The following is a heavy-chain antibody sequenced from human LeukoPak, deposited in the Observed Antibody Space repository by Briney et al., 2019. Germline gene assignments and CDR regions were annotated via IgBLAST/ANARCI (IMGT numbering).Heavy chain of an antibody. CDR1: GGSISSGGYS. Sequence: PSETLSLTCAVSGGSISSGGYSWSWIRQPPGKGLEWIGYIYHSGSTYYNPSLKSRVTISVGRSKNQFSLKLSSVTAADTAVYYCAREAQQYYDSSGYLWGRGTLVTVSS. D-gene: IGHD3-22*01. CDR2: IYHSGST. CDR3: AREAQQYYDSSGYL. V-gene: IGHV4-30-2*01. J-gene: IGHJ2*01.